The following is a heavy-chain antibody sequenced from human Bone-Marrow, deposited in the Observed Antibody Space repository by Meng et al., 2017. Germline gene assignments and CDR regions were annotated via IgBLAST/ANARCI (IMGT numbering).Heavy chain of an antibody. CDR1: GYSISSGYY. J-gene: IGHJ4*02. D-gene: IGHD6-19*01. CDR2: IYHSGST. CDR3: ARDLGDLGIAVADYFDY. V-gene: IGHV4-38-2*02. Sequence: SETLSLTCAVSGYSISSGYYWGWIRQPPGKGLEWIGSIYHSGSTYYNPSLKSRVTISVDTSKNQFSLERSSVTAADTAVYYCARDLGDLGIAVADYFDYWGQGTLVTVSS.